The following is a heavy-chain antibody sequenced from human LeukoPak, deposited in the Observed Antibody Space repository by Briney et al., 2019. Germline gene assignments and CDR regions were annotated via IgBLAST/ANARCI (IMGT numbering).Heavy chain of an antibody. Sequence: GGSLRLSCAASGFTFSSYSMNWVRQAPGKGLEWVSSISSSSSYIYYADSVKGRFTISRANAKNSLYLQMNSLRAEDRAVDYCARAAAGNFDYWGQGTLVTVSS. J-gene: IGHJ4*02. D-gene: IGHD6-13*01. CDR2: ISSSSSYI. V-gene: IGHV3-21*01. CDR1: GFTFSSYS. CDR3: ARAAAGNFDY.